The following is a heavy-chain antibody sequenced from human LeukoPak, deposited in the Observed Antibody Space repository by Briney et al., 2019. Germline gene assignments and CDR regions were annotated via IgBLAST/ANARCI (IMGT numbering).Heavy chain of an antibody. CDR1: GGTFSSYA. D-gene: IGHD2-15*01. J-gene: IGHJ4*02. CDR3: ARALYCSGGSCYSAYYFDY. V-gene: IGHV1-69*13. CDR2: IVPIFGTA. Sequence: SVKVSCKASGGTFSSYAISWVRQAPGQGLEWMGGIVPIFGTANYAQKFQGRVTITADESTSTAYMELSSLRSEDTAVYYCARALYCSGGSCYSAYYFDYWGQGTLVTVSS.